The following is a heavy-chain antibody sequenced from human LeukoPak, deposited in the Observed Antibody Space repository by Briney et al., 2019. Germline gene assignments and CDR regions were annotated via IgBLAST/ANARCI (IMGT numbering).Heavy chain of an antibody. J-gene: IGHJ5*02. D-gene: IGHD6-25*01. CDR3: ARRKAAAEAWFDP. CDR1: GGSISSSSYY. V-gene: IGHV4-39*01. CDR2: IYYSGST. Sequence: PSETLSLTCTVSGGSISSSSYYWGWIRQPPGKGLEWIGSIYYSGSTYYNPSLKSRVTISVDTSKDQFSLKVSSVTAADTAVYYCARRKAAAEAWFDPWGQGTLVTVSS.